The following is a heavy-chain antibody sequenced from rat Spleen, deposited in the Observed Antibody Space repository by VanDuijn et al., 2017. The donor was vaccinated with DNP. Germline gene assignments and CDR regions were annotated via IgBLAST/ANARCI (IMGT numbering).Heavy chain of an antibody. V-gene: IGHV4-2*01. CDR3: VREEFGVDY. J-gene: IGHJ2*01. D-gene: IGHD4-3*01. Sequence: EVELMESGGGLVKPGRSLKLSCAASGFNFNEYWMGWVRQAPGKGLDWIGEINKDSSTIKYIPSLKDKITVSRDNAQNTLYLQMSKLGSEDTAIYYCVREEFGVDYWGQGVMVTVSS. CDR2: INKDSSTI. CDR1: GFNFNEYW.